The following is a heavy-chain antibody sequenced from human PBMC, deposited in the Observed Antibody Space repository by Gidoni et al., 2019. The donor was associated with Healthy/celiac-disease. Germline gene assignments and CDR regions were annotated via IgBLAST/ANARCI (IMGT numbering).Heavy chain of an antibody. J-gene: IGHJ4*02. CDR1: GCSISSSSYS. Sequence: QLQLQESGPGLVKTSETLSLTCTVSGCSISSSSYSWGWIRQTPGKGLEWIGSIYYSGSPYYNPSLKSRVTISVDTSKNQFSLKLSSVTAADTAVYYCARIGRWLPLYYFDYWGQGTLVTVSA. V-gene: IGHV4-39*01. CDR2: IYYSGSP. CDR3: ARIGRWLPLYYFDY. D-gene: IGHD4-17*01.